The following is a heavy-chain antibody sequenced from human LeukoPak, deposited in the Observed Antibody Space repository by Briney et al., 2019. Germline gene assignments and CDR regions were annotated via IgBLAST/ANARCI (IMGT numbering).Heavy chain of an antibody. CDR2: IKQDGSEK. CDR3: ARGGFYTDPDAFDV. V-gene: IGHV3-7*04. D-gene: IGHD2/OR15-2a*01. CDR1: RFTFSTYW. J-gene: IGHJ3*01. Sequence: GGSLRLSCAASRFTFSTYWMSWVRQAPGKGLEWVANIKQDGSEKYYVDSVKGRFTISRDNTKNSLSLQMNSLRVEDTAVYYCARGGFYTDPDAFDVWGQGTMVTVSS.